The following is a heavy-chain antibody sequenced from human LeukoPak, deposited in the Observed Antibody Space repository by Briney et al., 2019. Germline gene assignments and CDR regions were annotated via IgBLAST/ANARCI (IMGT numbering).Heavy chain of an antibody. V-gene: IGHV1-18*01. D-gene: IGHD3-16*02. CDR3: ARERATYYDYVWGSYRPDAFDI. J-gene: IGHJ3*02. Sequence: GASVKASCKASGYTFTSYVITWVRQAPGQGLEWMGWISVYNGNTNYAQNLQGRVTMTTDTSTSTAYMELRSLRSDDTAVYYCARERATYYDYVWGSYRPDAFDIWGQGTMVTVSS. CDR1: GYTFTSYV. CDR2: ISVYNGNT.